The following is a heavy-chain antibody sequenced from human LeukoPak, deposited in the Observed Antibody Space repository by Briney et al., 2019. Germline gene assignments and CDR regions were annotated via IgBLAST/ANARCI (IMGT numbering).Heavy chain of an antibody. D-gene: IGHD4-11*01. CDR1: GYSISSGYY. Sequence: PSETLSLTCTVSGYSISSGYYWGWIRQPPGKGLEWIGSIYHSGSTYYNPSLKSRVTISVDTSKNQFSLKLSSVTAADTAVYYCARAGVLDYKGYYYCMDVWGKGTTVTVSS. CDR2: IYHSGST. CDR3: ARAGVLDYKGYYYCMDV. V-gene: IGHV4-38-2*02. J-gene: IGHJ6*03.